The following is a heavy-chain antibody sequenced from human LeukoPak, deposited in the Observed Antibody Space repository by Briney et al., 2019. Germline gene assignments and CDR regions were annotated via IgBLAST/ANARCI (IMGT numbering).Heavy chain of an antibody. Sequence: GGCLSLSCAASGFTFSSYSMNWVRRAPGKGLEWVSSISSSSSYIYYADSVKGRFTISRDNAKNSLYLQMNSLRAEDTAVYYCARDDITMVRGVILPYDYWGQGTLVTVSS. CDR3: ARDDITMVRGVILPYDY. V-gene: IGHV3-21*01. D-gene: IGHD3-10*01. CDR2: ISSSSSYI. CDR1: GFTFSSYS. J-gene: IGHJ4*02.